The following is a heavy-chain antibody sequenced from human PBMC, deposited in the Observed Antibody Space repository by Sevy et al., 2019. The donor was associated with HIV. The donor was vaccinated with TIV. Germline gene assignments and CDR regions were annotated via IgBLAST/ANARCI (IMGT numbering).Heavy chain of an antibody. CDR1: GYTFTDDY. CDR2: IYPNSGGT. Sequence: ASVKVSGKASGYTFTDDYLHWVRQAPGQGLEWMGRIYPNSGGTNYAQKFQGRVTMTRDTSISTAYMELSRLRPDDTAVYFCARDAAGGTTNSGMDVWGQGTTVTVSS. V-gene: IGHV1-2*06. CDR3: ARDAAGGTTNSGMDV. J-gene: IGHJ6*02. D-gene: IGHD1-7*01.